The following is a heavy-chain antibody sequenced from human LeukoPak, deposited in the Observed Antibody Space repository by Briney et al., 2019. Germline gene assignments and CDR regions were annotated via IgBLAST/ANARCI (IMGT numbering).Heavy chain of an antibody. Sequence: PSETLSLTCTVSGYSISSGYYWGWIRQPPGKGLEWIGSIYHSGSTYYNPSLKSRVTISVDTSKNQFSLKLSSVTAADTAVYYCARDYTPTVNWFDPWGQGTLVTVSS. CDR2: IYHSGST. CDR1: GYSISSGYY. J-gene: IGHJ5*02. D-gene: IGHD4-11*01. V-gene: IGHV4-38-2*02. CDR3: ARDYTPTVNWFDP.